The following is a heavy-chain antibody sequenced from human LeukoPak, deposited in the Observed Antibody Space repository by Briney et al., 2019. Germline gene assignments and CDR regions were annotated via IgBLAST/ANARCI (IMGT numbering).Heavy chain of an antibody. CDR3: ARHGATYYDFWSGYHHYFDY. D-gene: IGHD3-3*01. CDR2: XXXXGST. J-gene: IGHJ4*02. Sequence: SETLSLTCTVSGGSISSSSYYWGWIRQPPGKXXXXXXXXXXXGSTYYNPSLKSRVTISVDTSKNQFSLKLSSVTAADTAVYYCARHGATYYDFWSGYHHYFDYWGQGTLVTVSS. V-gene: IGHV4-39*01. CDR1: GGSISSSSYY.